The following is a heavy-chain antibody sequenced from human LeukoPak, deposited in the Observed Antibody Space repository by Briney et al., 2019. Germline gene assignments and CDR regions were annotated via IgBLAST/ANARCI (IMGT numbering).Heavy chain of an antibody. CDR3: AREEPSGYYYYMDV. V-gene: IGHV3-21*01. J-gene: IGHJ6*03. Sequence: KAGGSLRLSCAASGFTFSSYSMNWVRQAPGKGLEWVSSISSSSSYIYYADSVKGRFTISRDNAKNSLYLQMNSLRAEDTAVYYCAREEPSGYYYYMDVWGKGTTVTVSS. CDR1: GFTFSSYS. CDR2: ISSSSSYI. D-gene: IGHD3-10*01.